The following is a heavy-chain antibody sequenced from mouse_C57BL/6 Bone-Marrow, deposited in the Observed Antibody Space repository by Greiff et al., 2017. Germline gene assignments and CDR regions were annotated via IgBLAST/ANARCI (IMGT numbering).Heavy chain of an antibody. CDR3: ANGITTVVATRDAMDY. CDR1: GYTFTDYY. D-gene: IGHD1-1*01. J-gene: IGHJ4*01. Sequence: VQLQQSGAELVRPGASVKLSCKASGYTFTDYYINWVKQRPGQGLEWIARIYPGSGNTYYNEKFKGKATLTAEKSSSTAYMQLSSLTSEDSAVYFCANGITTVVATRDAMDYWGQGTSVTVSS. V-gene: IGHV1-76*01. CDR2: IYPGSGNT.